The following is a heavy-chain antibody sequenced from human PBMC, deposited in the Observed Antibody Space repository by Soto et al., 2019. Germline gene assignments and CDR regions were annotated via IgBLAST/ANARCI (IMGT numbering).Heavy chain of an antibody. V-gene: IGHV4-34*01. CDR3: ARTRYCSSTSCGKLLPRYGMDV. D-gene: IGHD2-2*01. Sequence: TLSLTCAVYGGSFSGYYWSWIRQPPGKGLEWIGEINHSGSTNYNPSLKSRVTISVDTSKNQFSLKLSSVTAADTAAYYCARTRYCSSTSCGKLLPRYGMDVWGQGTTVTSP. CDR2: INHSGST. CDR1: GGSFSGYY. J-gene: IGHJ6*02.